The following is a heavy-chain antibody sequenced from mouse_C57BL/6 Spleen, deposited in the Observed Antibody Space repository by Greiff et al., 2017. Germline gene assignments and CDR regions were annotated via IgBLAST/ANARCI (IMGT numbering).Heavy chain of an antibody. CDR2: LSSGCSYT. Sequence: EVHLVESGGDLVKPGGSLKLSCAASGFTFSSYGMSWVRQTPDKRLEWVATLSSGCSYTYYTDSVKGRFTISRDNAKNTLYLQMSSLKSEETAMYYCARHGDYDVGWYFDVWGTGTTVTVSS. J-gene: IGHJ1*03. D-gene: IGHD2-4*01. CDR1: GFTFSSYG. CDR3: ARHGDYDVGWYFDV. V-gene: IGHV5-6*01.